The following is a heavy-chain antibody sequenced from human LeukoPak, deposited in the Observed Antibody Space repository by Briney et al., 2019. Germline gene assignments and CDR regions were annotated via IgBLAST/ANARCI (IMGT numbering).Heavy chain of an antibody. CDR2: INHSGST. V-gene: IGHV4-34*01. D-gene: IGHD5-18*01. J-gene: IGHJ4*02. CDR3: ARGGGYSYGYRGLGY. Sequence: SETLSLTCAVYGGSFSGYYWSWLRQPPGKGLEWIGEINHSGSTNYNPSLKSRVTISVDTSKNQFSLKLSSVTAADTAVYYCARGGGYSYGYRGLGYWGQGTLVTVSS. CDR1: GGSFSGYY.